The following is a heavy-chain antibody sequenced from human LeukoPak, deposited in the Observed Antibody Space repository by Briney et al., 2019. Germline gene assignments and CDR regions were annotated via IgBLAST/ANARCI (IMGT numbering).Heavy chain of an antibody. CDR3: AAQGSSWYNFDY. V-gene: IGHV3-30*02. J-gene: IGHJ4*02. D-gene: IGHD6-13*01. CDR1: GFTFSSYG. CDR2: IRYDGNNK. Sequence: GGSLRLSCAASGFTFSSYGMHWVRQAPGKGLEWVAFIRYDGNNKYYADTVKGRFTISRDNSKNTLYLQMNSLRAEDTAVYYCAAQGSSWYNFDYWGQGTLVTVSS.